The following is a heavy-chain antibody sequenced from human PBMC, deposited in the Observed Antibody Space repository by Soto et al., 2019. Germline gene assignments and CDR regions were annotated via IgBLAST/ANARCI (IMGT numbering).Heavy chain of an antibody. CDR1: GFTFSSYG. CDR2: ISYDGSNK. V-gene: IGHV3-30*18. J-gene: IGHJ6*02. D-gene: IGHD2-21*02. Sequence: GGSLRLSCSASGFTFSSYGMHWVRQAPGKGLEWVAVISYDGSNKYYADSVKGRFTISRDNSKNTLYLQMNSLRAEDTAVYYCAKAVAVTAQEYYYGMDVCGQGTTVTVSS. CDR3: AKAVAVTAQEYYYGMDV.